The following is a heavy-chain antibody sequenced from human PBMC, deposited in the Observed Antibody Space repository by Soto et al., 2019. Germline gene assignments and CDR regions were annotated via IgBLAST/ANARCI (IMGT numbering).Heavy chain of an antibody. Sequence: SETLSLTCTVSGGSISSSSYYWGWIRQPPGKGLEWIGSIYYSGSTYYNPSLKSRVTISVDTSKKQFSLKLSSVTAADTAVYYCASIVGATKDYYYYGMDVWGQGTTVTVSS. D-gene: IGHD1-26*01. CDR3: ASIVGATKDYYYYGMDV. CDR1: GGSISSSSYY. V-gene: IGHV4-39*01. J-gene: IGHJ6*02. CDR2: IYYSGST.